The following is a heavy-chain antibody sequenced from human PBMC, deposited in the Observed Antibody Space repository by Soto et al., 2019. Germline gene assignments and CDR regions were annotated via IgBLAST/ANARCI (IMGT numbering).Heavy chain of an antibody. J-gene: IGHJ4*02. CDR2: MSPNSGRT. CDR3: ARGLDFWSGYSRADS. V-gene: IGHV1-8*01. Sequence: QVQLVQSGPEVKKPGASMRVSCKTSGYTFTNYDIHWVRQATGQGLEWIGWMSPNSGRTGFAQRFQDRVNMTSNPSISTAYLHLASLTSEDTAVYYRARGLDFWSGYSRADSWGQGTLVTVSS. D-gene: IGHD3-3*01. CDR1: GYTFTNYD.